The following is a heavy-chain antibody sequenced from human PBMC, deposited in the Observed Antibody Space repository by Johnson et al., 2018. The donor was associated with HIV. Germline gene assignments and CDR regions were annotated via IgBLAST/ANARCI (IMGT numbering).Heavy chain of an antibody. Sequence: QVQLVESGGGVVQPGRSLRLSCTASGFTFSTYDMHWVRQAPGQGLEWVAIISYDGGKKYYADSVKRRFTISRDNSKNTPNQQMNMIRAEETAVNYCAKAGYYVSSFDIWGQGTLVTVSS. CDR2: ISYDGGKK. J-gene: IGHJ3*02. CDR3: AKAGYYVSSFDI. D-gene: IGHD3-10*02. CDR1: GFTFSTYD. V-gene: IGHV3-30*18.